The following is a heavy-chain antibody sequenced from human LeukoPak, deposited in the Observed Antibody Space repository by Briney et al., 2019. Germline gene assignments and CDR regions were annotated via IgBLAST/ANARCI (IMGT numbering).Heavy chain of an antibody. J-gene: IGHJ5*02. D-gene: IGHD3-22*01. CDR2: IYYSGST. V-gene: IGHV4-59*01. CDR1: GGSISSYY. Sequence: SETLSLTCTVSGGSISSYYWSWIRQPPGKGLEWIGYIYYSGSTNYNPSPKSRVTISVDTSKNQFSLKLSSVTAADTAVYYCARVVSTIVVVITPGWFDPWGQGTLVTVSS. CDR3: ARVVSTIVVVITPGWFDP.